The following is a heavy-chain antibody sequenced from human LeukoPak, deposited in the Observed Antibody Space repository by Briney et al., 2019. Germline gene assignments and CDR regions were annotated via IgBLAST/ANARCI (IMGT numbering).Heavy chain of an antibody. CDR3: ARSRVDYYDSSGYYPLGVYMDV. J-gene: IGHJ6*03. D-gene: IGHD3-22*01. CDR1: GGSISSSSCY. V-gene: IGHV4-39*01. Sequence: SETLSLTGTVSGGSISSSSCYWGWIRQPPGKGLEWIGSIYYSGSTYYNPSLKRRVTISVDTSKNQFSLKLSSVTAADTAVYYCARSRVDYYDSSGYYPLGVYMDVWGKGTTVTVSS. CDR2: IYYSGST.